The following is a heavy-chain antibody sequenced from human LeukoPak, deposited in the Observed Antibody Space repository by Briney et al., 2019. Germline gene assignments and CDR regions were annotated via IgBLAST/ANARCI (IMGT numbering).Heavy chain of an antibody. CDR2: INWNGGST. CDR1: GFTFDDYA. D-gene: IGHD3-3*01. V-gene: IGHV3-20*04. CDR3: ARHQGYDFWSGDYY. Sequence: GGSLRLSCAASGFTFDDYAMSWVRQAPGKGLEWVSGINWNGGSTAYADSVKGRFTISRDNAKNSLYLQMNSLRAEDTALYYCARHQGYDFWSGDYYWGQGALVTVSP. J-gene: IGHJ4*02.